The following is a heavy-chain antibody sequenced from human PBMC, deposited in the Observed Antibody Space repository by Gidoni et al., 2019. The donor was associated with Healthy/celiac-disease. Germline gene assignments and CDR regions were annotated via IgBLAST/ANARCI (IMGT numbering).Heavy chain of an antibody. Sequence: EVQLVESGGGLVQPGGSLSLSCAASGFTFSRYWMHWVRQAPGKGLVWVPRMNSDGSRTSYADSVKGRFTISRDNAKNTLYLQMNSLRAEDTAVYYCARGGFPERGLLYGSDALDIWGQGTMVTVSS. CDR1: GFTFSRYW. CDR2: MNSDGSRT. D-gene: IGHD3-3*01. CDR3: ARGGFPERGLLYGSDALDI. V-gene: IGHV3-74*01. J-gene: IGHJ3*02.